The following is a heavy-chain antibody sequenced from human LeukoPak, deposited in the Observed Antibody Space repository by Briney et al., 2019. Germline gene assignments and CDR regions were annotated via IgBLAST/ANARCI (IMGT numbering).Heavy chain of an antibody. Sequence: GGSLRLSCAASGFTFSSYAMSWVRPAPGKGLEWVSAISGSGGSTYYADSVKGRFTISRDNSKNTLYLQMNSLRAEDTAVYYCAKPGPLYSSSWYGGPFDYWGQGTLVTVSS. CDR3: AKPGPLYSSSWYGGPFDY. CDR2: ISGSGGST. CDR1: GFTFSSYA. D-gene: IGHD6-13*01. J-gene: IGHJ4*02. V-gene: IGHV3-23*01.